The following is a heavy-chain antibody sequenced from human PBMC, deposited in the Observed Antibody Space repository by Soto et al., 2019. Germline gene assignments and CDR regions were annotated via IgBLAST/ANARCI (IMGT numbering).Heavy chain of an antibody. J-gene: IGHJ4*01. CDR1: GFSCSSYW. D-gene: IGHD6-19*01. CDR2: IKQDGSEK. CDR3: ARVAYGNGWIFDY. Sequence: PGGSLRLSCAASGFSCSSYWMSWVRQASGKGLEWVANIKQDGSEKYYVDSVKGRFTLSRDNAKNSLQLQMSSLRDEDTAIYFCARVAYGNGWIFDYWGQGTLVTVSS. V-gene: IGHV3-7*01.